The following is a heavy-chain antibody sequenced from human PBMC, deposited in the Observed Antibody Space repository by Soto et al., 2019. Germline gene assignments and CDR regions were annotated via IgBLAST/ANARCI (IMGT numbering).Heavy chain of an antibody. CDR3: AQGGAVGVAGSAAFDM. Sequence: QLHLVQSGAVVKKPGASVTVSCSASGYPVTAYYMNCVRQAPGRGLEWMGGLNPATSAAKYTQTLQGRVTMTSDTSPGKDFMEMSGLTSEDSAVFYCAQGGAVGVAGSAAFDMWGQGTLVTVSS. CDR2: LNPATSAA. CDR1: GYPVTAYY. J-gene: IGHJ3*02. D-gene: IGHD6-19*01. V-gene: IGHV1-2*02.